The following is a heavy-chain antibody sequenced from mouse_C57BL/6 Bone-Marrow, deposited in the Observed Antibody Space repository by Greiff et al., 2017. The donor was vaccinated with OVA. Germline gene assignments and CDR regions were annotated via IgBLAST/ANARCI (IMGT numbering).Heavy chain of an antibody. CDR2: IDPEDGET. Sequence: VQLQQSGAELVKPGASVKLSCTASGFNIKDYYMHWVKQRTEQGLEWIGRIDPEDGETKYAPKFQGKATITADTSSNTAYLQLSSLTSEDTAVYYCARERLITTVVAFDFDDWGQGTTLTVSS. J-gene: IGHJ2*01. D-gene: IGHD1-1*01. CDR1: GFNIKDYY. CDR3: ARERLITTVVAFDFDD. V-gene: IGHV14-2*01.